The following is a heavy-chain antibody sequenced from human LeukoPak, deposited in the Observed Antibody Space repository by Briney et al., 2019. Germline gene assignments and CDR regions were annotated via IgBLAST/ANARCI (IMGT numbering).Heavy chain of an antibody. J-gene: IGHJ4*02. CDR3: ARQYDYVWGSYRSRGGYYFDY. CDR1: GGSISSSSYY. CDR2: IYYSGST. Sequence: SETLSLTCTVSGGSISSSSYYWGWIRQPPGKGLEWIGSIYYSGSTYYNPSLKSRVTISVDTSKNQFSLKLSSVTAADTAVYYCARQYDYVWGSYRSRGGYYFDYWGQGTLVTVSS. D-gene: IGHD3-16*02. V-gene: IGHV4-39*01.